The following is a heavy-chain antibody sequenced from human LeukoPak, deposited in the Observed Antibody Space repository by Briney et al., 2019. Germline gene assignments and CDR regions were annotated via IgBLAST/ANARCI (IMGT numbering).Heavy chain of an antibody. J-gene: IGHJ4*02. Sequence: SETLSLTCTVSGGFISSSSYYWGWIRQPPGKGLEWIGSIYYGGSTYYNSSLKSRVTISVDTSKNHLSLKLSSVTAADTAVYHCARHSSSWNYYFDYWGQGTLVTVSS. CDR2: IYYGGST. CDR1: GGFISSSSYY. CDR3: ARHSSSWNYYFDY. V-gene: IGHV4-39*01. D-gene: IGHD6-13*01.